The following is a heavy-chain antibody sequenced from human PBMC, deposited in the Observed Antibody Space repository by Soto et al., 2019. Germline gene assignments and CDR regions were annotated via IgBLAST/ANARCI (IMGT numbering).Heavy chain of an antibody. CDR2: IYYTGDT. Sequence: QVQLQESGPGLVKPSQTLSLTCTVSGVSISTAYYYWSWIRQHPGKGLEWIGYIYYTGDTNYTPSLKSRVSMSVDTSKNQFSLRLNSVTAADTAVYYCASLTKDLDSWGPGTLVTVSS. V-gene: IGHV4-31*03. CDR3: ASLTKDLDS. D-gene: IGHD3-9*01. CDR1: GVSISTAYYY. J-gene: IGHJ4*02.